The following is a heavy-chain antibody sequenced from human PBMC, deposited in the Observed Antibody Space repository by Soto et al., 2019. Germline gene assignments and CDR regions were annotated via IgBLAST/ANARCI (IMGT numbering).Heavy chain of an antibody. D-gene: IGHD5-12*01. V-gene: IGHV5-51*01. CDR3: ARRRDGYNYVPLNWFDP. J-gene: IGHJ5*02. CDR2: IYPGDSDT. Sequence: GESLKISCKGSGYSFTSYWIGWVRQMPGKGLEWMGIIYPGDSDTRYSPSFQGQVTISADKSISTAYLQWSSLKASDTAMYYCARRRDGYNYVPLNWFDPWGQGTLVTVSS. CDR1: GYSFTSYW.